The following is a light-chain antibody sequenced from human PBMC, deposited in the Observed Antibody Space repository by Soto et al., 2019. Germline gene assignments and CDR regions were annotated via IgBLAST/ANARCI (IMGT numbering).Light chain of an antibody. J-gene: IGLJ2*01. V-gene: IGLV3-21*02. CDR3: QVWDSGSDHVV. Sequence: SYELTQPPSVSVTPGQTARISCGGNNIGSKSVHWYQQKPGQAPVLVVYEASDRPSGIPERFSGSNSGSTATLTISRVEVGDEADYYCQVWDSGSDHVVFGGGTKLTVL. CDR2: EAS. CDR1: NIGSKS.